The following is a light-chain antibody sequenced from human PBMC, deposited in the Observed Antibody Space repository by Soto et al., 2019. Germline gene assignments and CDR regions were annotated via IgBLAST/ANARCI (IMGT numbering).Light chain of an antibody. CDR3: SSYTSSSIRHVV. Sequence: QSALTQPASVSGSPGQSITISCTGTSSDVGGYNYVSWYQQHPGKAPKLMIYEVSNRPSGVSNRFSGSKSGNTASLTISGLQAEDEADYYCSSYTSSSIRHVVFGGGTKLTVL. CDR1: SSDVGGYNY. J-gene: IGLJ2*01. V-gene: IGLV2-14*01. CDR2: EVS.